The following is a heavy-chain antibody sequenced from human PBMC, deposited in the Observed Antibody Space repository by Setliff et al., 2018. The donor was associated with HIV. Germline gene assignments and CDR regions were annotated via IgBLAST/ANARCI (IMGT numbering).Heavy chain of an antibody. V-gene: IGHV3-9*01. CDR1: GFTYDDYA. CDR3: TKDGSLSGRYFYYMYV. CDR2: ISWNSGMV. Sequence: GGSLRLSCAASGFTYDDYAMHWVRQVPGKGLEWVSGISWNSGMVAYADFGRGRFTISRDNGRKSLYLQMDSLTTEDTALYFCTKDGSLSGRYFYYMYVWGKGTTVTVSS. J-gene: IGHJ6*03.